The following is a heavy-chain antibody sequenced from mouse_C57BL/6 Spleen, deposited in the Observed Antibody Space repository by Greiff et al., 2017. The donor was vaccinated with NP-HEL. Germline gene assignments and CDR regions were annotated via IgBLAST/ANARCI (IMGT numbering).Heavy chain of an antibody. J-gene: IGHJ1*03. D-gene: IGHD2-4*01. CDR3: ARAGAMNYEDFDV. Sequence: QVQLQQSGAELVKPGASVKISCKASGYAFSSYWMNWVKQRPGKGLEWIGQIYPGDGDTNYNGKFKGKATLTADKSSSTTYMQLSSLTSEDSAVYICARAGAMNYEDFDVWGTGTTVTVSS. V-gene: IGHV1-80*01. CDR1: GYAFSSYW. CDR2: IYPGDGDT.